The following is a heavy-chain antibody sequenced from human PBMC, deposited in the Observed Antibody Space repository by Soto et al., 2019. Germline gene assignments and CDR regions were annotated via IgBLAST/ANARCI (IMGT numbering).Heavy chain of an antibody. D-gene: IGHD5-12*01. CDR3: ARRLHLRFGYYGMDV. Sequence: QVQLQQWGAGLLKPSETLSLTCAVYGGSFSGYYWSWIRQPPGKGLEWIGEINHSGSTNYNPSLKSRVTISVDTSKNQFSLKLSSVTAADTAVYYCARRLHLRFGYYGMDVWGQGTTVTVSS. V-gene: IGHV4-34*01. CDR1: GGSFSGYY. CDR2: INHSGST. J-gene: IGHJ6*02.